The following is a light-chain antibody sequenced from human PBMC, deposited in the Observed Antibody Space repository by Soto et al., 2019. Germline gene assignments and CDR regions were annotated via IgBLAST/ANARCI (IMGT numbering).Light chain of an antibody. CDR1: QDITNS. CDR3: QQYDNLPLT. Sequence: DIQMTQSPSSLSASVGDRVTITCQASQDITNSLNWYQQKPGKAPKVLIYDASILETGVPSRFSGRGSGTDFTFTISSLQPEDVATYYCQQYDNLPLTFGPGTTVD. J-gene: IGKJ3*01. CDR2: DAS. V-gene: IGKV1-33*01.